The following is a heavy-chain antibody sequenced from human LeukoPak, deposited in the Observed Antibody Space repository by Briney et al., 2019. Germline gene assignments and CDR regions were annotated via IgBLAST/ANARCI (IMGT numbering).Heavy chain of an antibody. CDR3: ASPPPLIGASGLFDI. CDR2: IYYSGST. J-gene: IGHJ3*02. CDR1: GGSISSSSYY. D-gene: IGHD6-13*01. V-gene: IGHV4-39*01. Sequence: SETLSLTCTVSGGSISSSSYYWGWIRQPPGKGLEWIGSIYYSGSTYYNPSLKSRVTISVDTSKNQFSLKLSSVTAADTAVYYCASPPPLIGASGLFDIWAKGKMVTV.